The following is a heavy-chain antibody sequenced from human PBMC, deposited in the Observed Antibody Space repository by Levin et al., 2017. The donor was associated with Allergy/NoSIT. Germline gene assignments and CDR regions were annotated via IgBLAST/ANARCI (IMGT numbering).Heavy chain of an antibody. J-gene: IGHJ4*02. CDR1: GGSISGSSYY. D-gene: IGHD2-15*01. CDR2: IYYDGST. Sequence: PGGSLRLSCTVSGGSISGSSYYWGWIRQPPGKGLEWIGSIYYDGSTYYNPSLKSRVTISVDTSKNQFSLKVRSVSAADTAVYYCASRTYRSWGQGTLVTVSS. V-gene: IGHV4-39*01. CDR3: ASRTYRS.